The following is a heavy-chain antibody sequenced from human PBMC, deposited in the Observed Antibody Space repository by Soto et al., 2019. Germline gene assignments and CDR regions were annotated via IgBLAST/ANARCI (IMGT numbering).Heavy chain of an antibody. J-gene: IGHJ4*02. CDR1: GFTFSSYG. V-gene: IGHV3-33*01. D-gene: IGHD2-21*02. Sequence: PGGSLRLSCAASGFTFSSYGMHWVRQAPGKGLEWVAVIWYDGSNKYYADSVKGRFTISRDNSKNTLYLQMNSLRAEDTAVYYCASSKLAYCGGDCSAGAFWGQGTLVTVSS. CDR2: IWYDGSNK. CDR3: ASSKLAYCGGDCSAGAF.